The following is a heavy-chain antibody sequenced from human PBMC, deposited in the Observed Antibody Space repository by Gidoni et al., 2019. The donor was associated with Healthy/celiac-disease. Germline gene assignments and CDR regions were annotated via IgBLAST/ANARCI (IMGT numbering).Heavy chain of an antibody. Sequence: EVQLLESGGGLVQPGGSLRLSCAASGFTFSSYAMRWVRQAPGKGLEWVSAISGSGGSTYYADSVKGRFTISRDNSKNTLYLQMNSLRAEDTAVYYCAKAPVPYGSGSYYLWGQGTLVTVSS. V-gene: IGHV3-23*01. CDR2: ISGSGGST. CDR1: GFTFSSYA. D-gene: IGHD3-10*01. CDR3: AKAPVPYGSGSYYL. J-gene: IGHJ4*02.